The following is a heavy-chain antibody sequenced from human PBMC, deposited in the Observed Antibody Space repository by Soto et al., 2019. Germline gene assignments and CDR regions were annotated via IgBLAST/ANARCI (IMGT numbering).Heavy chain of an antibody. J-gene: IGHJ4*02. V-gene: IGHV3-9*01. D-gene: IGHD4-17*01. CDR1: GLNFDDYA. CDR3: TKEVRHHFSYGFDN. Sequence: EVQLVESGGGLVQPGRSLRLSCVVSGLNFDDYAMHWGRQLPGKGLEWGVGLSWSGGTIGYAGSVKGRFTISRDNAKNSLYVEMNRLRPEDTAVYYCTKEVRHHFSYGFDNWGQGTLVTVSS. CDR2: LSWSGGTI.